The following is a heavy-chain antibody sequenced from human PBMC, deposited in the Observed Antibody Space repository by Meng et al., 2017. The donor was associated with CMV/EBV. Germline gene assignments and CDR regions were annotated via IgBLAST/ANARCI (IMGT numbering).Heavy chain of an antibody. D-gene: IGHD3-3*01. V-gene: IGHV3-30*02. CDR3: AKVEGRVFLEWLLFHGMDV. J-gene: IGHJ6*02. CDR2: IRYDGSNK. CDR1: GFTFSSYG. Sequence: GGSLRLSCAASGFTFSSYGMHWVRQAPGKGLEWVAFIRYDGSNKYYADSVKGRFTISRDNSKNALYLQMNSLRAEDTAVYYCAKVEGRVFLEWLLFHGMDVWGQGTTVTVSS.